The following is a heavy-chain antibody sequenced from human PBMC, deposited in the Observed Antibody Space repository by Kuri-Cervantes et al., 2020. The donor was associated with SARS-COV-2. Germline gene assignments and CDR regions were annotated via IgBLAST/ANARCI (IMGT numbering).Heavy chain of an antibody. J-gene: IGHJ4*02. CDR3: ARDLSQYGDPGFDF. CDR1: GFTFNSYE. V-gene: IGHV3-48*03. Sequence: GESLKISCAASGFTFNSYEMNWVRQAPGKGLEWLSYIGNTDSTTYYADSVKGRFTTSRDNAKNLLYLQMNSLRAEDTALYYCARDLSQYGDPGFDFWGQGTLVTVSS. CDR2: IGNTDSTT. D-gene: IGHD4-17*01.